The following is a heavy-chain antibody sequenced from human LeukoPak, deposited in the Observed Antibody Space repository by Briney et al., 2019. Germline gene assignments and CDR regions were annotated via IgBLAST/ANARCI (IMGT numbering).Heavy chain of an antibody. CDR2: FDPEDGET. Sequence: ASVKVSCKASGYTFTGYYMHWVRQAPGKALEWMGGFDPEDGETIYAQKFQGRVTITADKSTSTAYMELSSLRSEDTAVYYCARWPRVGYYYGSGAVWGKGTTVTVSS. V-gene: IGHV1-24*01. D-gene: IGHD3-10*01. CDR1: GYTFTGYY. J-gene: IGHJ6*04. CDR3: ARWPRVGYYYGSGAV.